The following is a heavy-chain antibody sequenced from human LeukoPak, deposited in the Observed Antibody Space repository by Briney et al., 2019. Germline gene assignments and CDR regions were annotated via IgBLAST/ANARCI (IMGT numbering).Heavy chain of an antibody. CDR3: ARGIVATDDGGSYFDY. D-gene: IGHD5-12*01. V-gene: IGHV4-30-2*01. CDR2: IYHSGST. CDR1: GGSISSGGYS. Sequence: SETLSLTCAVSGGSISSGGYSWSWIRQPPGKGLEWIGYIYHSGSTYYNPSLKSRVTISVDGSKNQFSLKLSSVTAADTAVYYCARGIVATDDGGSYFDYWGQGTLVTVSS. J-gene: IGHJ4*02.